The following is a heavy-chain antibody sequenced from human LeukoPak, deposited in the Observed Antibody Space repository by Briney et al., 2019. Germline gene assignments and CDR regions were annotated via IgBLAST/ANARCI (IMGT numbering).Heavy chain of an antibody. J-gene: IGHJ3*01. CDR1: GFTFNNAW. V-gene: IGHV3-15*01. Sequence: PGGSLRLSCVASGFTFNNAWMYWVRQAPGKGLEWVGRIKSEDDGGTADYAAPVNARFTISRDDSKHTLYLQMSGLKTEDTGLYYCTTLCMTTVTRTPGEGEAFDLWGQGTMVTVSS. CDR2: IKSEDDGGTA. D-gene: IGHD4-17*01. CDR3: TTLCMTTVTRTPGEGEAFDL.